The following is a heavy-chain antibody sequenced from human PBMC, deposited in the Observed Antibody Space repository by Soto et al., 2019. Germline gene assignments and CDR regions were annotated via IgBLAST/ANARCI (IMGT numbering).Heavy chain of an antibody. D-gene: IGHD1-1*01. CDR2: IYYSGST. Sequence: SETLSLTCTVSGGSISSSSYYWGWIRQPPGKGLEWIGSIYYSGSTYYNPSLKSRVTISVDTSKNQFSLKLSSVTAADTAVYYCASRTTVGYYFDYWGRGTLVTVSS. V-gene: IGHV4-39*01. CDR1: GGSISSSSYY. CDR3: ASRTTVGYYFDY. J-gene: IGHJ4*02.